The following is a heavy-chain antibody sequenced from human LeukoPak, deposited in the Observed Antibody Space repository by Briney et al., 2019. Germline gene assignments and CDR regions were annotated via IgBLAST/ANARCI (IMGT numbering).Heavy chain of an antibody. V-gene: IGHV3-30*18. J-gene: IGHJ4*02. D-gene: IGHD6-19*01. CDR1: GFTFSSYG. Sequence: QPGGSLRLSCAASGFTFSSYGMHWVRQAPGKGLEWVAVISYDGSNKYYADSVKGRFTISRDNSKNTLYLQMNSLRAEDTAVYYCAKSGREQWLALDYWGQGTLVTVSS. CDR3: AKSGREQWLALDY. CDR2: ISYDGSNK.